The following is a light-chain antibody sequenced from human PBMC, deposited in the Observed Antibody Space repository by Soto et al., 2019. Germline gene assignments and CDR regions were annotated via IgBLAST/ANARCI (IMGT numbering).Light chain of an antibody. V-gene: IGKV3-20*01. J-gene: IGKJ1*01. CDR2: AAS. Sequence: EIVLTQSPGTLSLSPGERATLSCRASQSVSSNYLAWYQQKPGQAPRLLIYAASSRATGIPDRFSGSGSGTDFTLTISRLEPEDFAVYYCQQYGSSLTWTFGQGTKVEIK. CDR3: QQYGSSLTWT. CDR1: QSVSSNY.